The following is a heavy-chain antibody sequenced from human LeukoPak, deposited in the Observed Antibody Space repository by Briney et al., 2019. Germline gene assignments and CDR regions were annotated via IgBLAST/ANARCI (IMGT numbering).Heavy chain of an antibody. V-gene: IGHV4-34*01. CDR1: GGSFGGYY. CDR3: ARSLPYYDSSGYYYRPKVYYFDY. Sequence: PSETLSLTCAVYGGSFGGYYWSWIRQPPGKGLEWIGEINHSGSTNYNPSLKSRVTISVDTSKNQFSLKLSSVTAADTAVYYCARSLPYYDSSGYYYRPKVYYFDYWGQGTLVTVSS. CDR2: INHSGST. J-gene: IGHJ4*02. D-gene: IGHD3-22*01.